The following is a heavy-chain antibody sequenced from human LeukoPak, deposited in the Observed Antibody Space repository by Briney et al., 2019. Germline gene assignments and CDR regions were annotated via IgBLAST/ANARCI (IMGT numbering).Heavy chain of an antibody. D-gene: IGHD3-10*01. J-gene: IGHJ5*02. Sequence: ASVKVSCKASGYTFTIYYIHWVRQAPGQGLEWMGIINPSGDSSSYAQKFQGRVTMTRDRSTSTVYMELSSLRSEDTAVYYCASSGLGGSGNYHRTWYNWFDPWGQGTLITVSS. CDR1: GYTFTIYY. CDR3: ASSGLGGSGNYHRTWYNWFDP. CDR2: INPSGDSS. V-gene: IGHV1-46*01.